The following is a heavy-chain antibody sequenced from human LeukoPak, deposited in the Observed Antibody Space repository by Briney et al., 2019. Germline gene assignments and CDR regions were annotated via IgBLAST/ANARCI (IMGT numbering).Heavy chain of an antibody. CDR3: ASSGPEYYYDSSGSFDY. J-gene: IGHJ4*02. D-gene: IGHD3-22*01. CDR1: GGTFSSYA. CDR2: IIPILGIA. Sequence: SVKVSCKASGGTFSSYAITWVRQAPGQGLEWMGRIIPILGIANYAQKFQGRVTITADKSTSTAYMELSSLRSEDTAVYYCASSGPEYYYDSSGSFDYWGQGTLVTVSS. V-gene: IGHV1-69*04.